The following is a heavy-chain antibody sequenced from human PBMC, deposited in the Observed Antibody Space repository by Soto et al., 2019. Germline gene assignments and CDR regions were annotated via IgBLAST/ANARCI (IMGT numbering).Heavy chain of an antibody. Sequence: QLQLQESGPGLVKPSETLSLTCTVSGGSISSRRYYWVWIRQPPGKGLEWIGSFAFGGSTYYKPSLESRVTISVDTSKNQFSLKVRSVTAADTAAYYCAKGGDYSYFDNWGQGTLVTVSS. V-gene: IGHV4-39*01. D-gene: IGHD4-17*01. CDR2: FAFGGST. J-gene: IGHJ4*02. CDR1: GGSISSRRYY. CDR3: AKGGDYSYFDN.